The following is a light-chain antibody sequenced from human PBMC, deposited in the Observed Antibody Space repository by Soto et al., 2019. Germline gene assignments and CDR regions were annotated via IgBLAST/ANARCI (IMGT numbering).Light chain of an antibody. CDR3: QHYNSYSEA. J-gene: IGKJ1*01. CDR1: QSVSTY. CDR2: DAF. V-gene: IGKV3-11*01. Sequence: EIVLTQSPATLSLSPGERATLSCRASQSVSTYLAWYQQKPGQAPRLLIYDAFNRATGVPARFRGSGSGTEFTLTISSLQPDDFATYYCQHYNSYSEAFGQGTKVELK.